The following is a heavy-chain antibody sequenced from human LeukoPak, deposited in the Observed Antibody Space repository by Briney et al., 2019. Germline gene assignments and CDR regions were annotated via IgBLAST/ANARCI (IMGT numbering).Heavy chain of an antibody. Sequence: GGPLRLSCAASGFAFSESWMSWVRQAPGKGLEWVANMNQDGSEKDYVDSVKGRFTISRDNARKSLYLQMSSLRAEDTAVYYCATYSHWVAGDVWGQGTTVTVSS. CDR2: MNQDGSEK. CDR1: GFAFSESW. CDR3: ATYSHWVAGDV. V-gene: IGHV3-7*01. J-gene: IGHJ6*02. D-gene: IGHD3-16*01.